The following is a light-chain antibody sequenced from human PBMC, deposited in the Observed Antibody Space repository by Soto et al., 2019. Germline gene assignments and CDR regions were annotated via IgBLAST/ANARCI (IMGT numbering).Light chain of an antibody. CDR1: SSDVGGYND. CDR3: SSYTSNSTPYV. CDR2: EVS. J-gene: IGLJ1*01. V-gene: IGLV2-14*01. Sequence: QSVLTQPASVSGSPGQSITISCTGTSSDVGGYNDVSWYQQHPGKGPKLIIYEVSNRPSGVSNRFSGSKSGNTASLTISGLQADDEADYYCSSYTSNSTPYVFGIGTKVTVL.